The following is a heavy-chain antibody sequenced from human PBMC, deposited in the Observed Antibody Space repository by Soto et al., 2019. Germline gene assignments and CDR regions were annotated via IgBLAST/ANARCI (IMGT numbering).Heavy chain of an antibody. Sequence: PGGSLRLSCTASGFTLSYYWMHWVRQAPGKGLVWVSRINSDGSTTNYADSVKGRFTTSRDNAKNTLYLEMNSLRAEDTAVYYCANFYSGSYSTYWGQGTLVTVSS. V-gene: IGHV3-74*01. CDR1: GFTLSYYW. CDR3: ANFYSGSYSTY. CDR2: INSDGSTT. D-gene: IGHD1-26*01. J-gene: IGHJ4*02.